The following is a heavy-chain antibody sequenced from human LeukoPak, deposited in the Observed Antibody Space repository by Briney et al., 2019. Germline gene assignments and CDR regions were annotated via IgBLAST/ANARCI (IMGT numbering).Heavy chain of an antibody. D-gene: IGHD6-6*01. CDR1: GGTFSSYA. Sequence: SVTVSCKASGGTFSSYAISWVRQAPGQGLEWMGGIIPIFGTANYVQKFQGRVTITADESTSTAYMELSSLRSEDTAVYYCARGGYSSSSIGYFDYWGQGTLVTVSS. V-gene: IGHV1-69*13. CDR3: ARGGYSSSSIGYFDY. CDR2: IIPIFGTA. J-gene: IGHJ4*02.